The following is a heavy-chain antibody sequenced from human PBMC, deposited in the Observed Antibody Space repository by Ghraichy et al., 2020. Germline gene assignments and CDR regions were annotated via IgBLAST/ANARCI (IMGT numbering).Heavy chain of an antibody. V-gene: IGHV3-21*01. CDR1: GFTFYTYN. CDR3: ARDRGRHYYDDL. D-gene: IGHD3-3*01. J-gene: IGHJ5*02. CDR2: ISSSSRNI. Sequence: GGSLRLSCAASGFTFYTYNMYWVRQTPGKGLEWVSSISSSSRNIYYADSVKGRFTISRDNAKDSLYLQMNSLRAEDTAVYYCARDRGRHYYDDLWGQGTLVTVSS.